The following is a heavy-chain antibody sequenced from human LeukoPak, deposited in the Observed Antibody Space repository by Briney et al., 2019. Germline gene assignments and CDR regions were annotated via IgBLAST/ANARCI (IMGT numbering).Heavy chain of an antibody. J-gene: IGHJ4*02. Sequence: PGGSLRLSCAASGFPSSSYCMHWVRQAPGKGLVWVSRIKSDGSGTTYADSVKGRFTISKDNAKNTLYLQMNSLRAEDTAVCYCAGDRAYQVDYWGQGTLVTVSS. V-gene: IGHV3-74*01. CDR1: GFPSSSYC. CDR2: IKSDGSGT. CDR3: AGDRAYQVDY. D-gene: IGHD2-2*01.